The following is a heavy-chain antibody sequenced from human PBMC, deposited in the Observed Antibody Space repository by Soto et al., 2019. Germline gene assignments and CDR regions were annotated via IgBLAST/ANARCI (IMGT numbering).Heavy chain of an antibody. Sequence: ASVKVSCKASGGTFSSYAISWVRQAPGQGLEWLGWISVYNGNKNYAKKVQGRVSMTADTSTSTAHMELRSLQSDDTAVYFCARVAITLIRGLKVDFYSMDVWGQGPTVTVSS. CDR2: ISVYNGNK. J-gene: IGHJ6*02. V-gene: IGHV1-18*01. D-gene: IGHD3-10*01. CDR3: ARVAITLIRGLKVDFYSMDV. CDR1: GGTFSSYA.